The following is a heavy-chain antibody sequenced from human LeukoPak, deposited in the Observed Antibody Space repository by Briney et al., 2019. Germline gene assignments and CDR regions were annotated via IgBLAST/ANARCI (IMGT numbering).Heavy chain of an antibody. J-gene: IGHJ6*04. CDR3: AELGITMIGGV. CDR1: GFTFSSYE. D-gene: IGHD3-10*02. Sequence: QPAGSLRLSCAASGFTFSSYEMNWVRQAPGKGLEWVSYISSSGSTIYYADSVKGRFTISRDNAKNSLYLQMNSLRAEDTAVYYCAELGITMIGGVWGKGTTVTISA. V-gene: IGHV3-48*03. CDR2: ISSSGSTI.